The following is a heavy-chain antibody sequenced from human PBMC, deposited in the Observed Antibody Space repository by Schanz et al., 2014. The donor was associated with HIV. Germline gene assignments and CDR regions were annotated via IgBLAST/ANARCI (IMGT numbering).Heavy chain of an antibody. D-gene: IGHD3-3*02. CDR3: AKSPIFGDVIFYGMDV. CDR2: MIPSFRLR. Sequence: QVQLVQSGAAVKKPGSSVKVSCTASGGTFSSYAISWVRQAPGQGLEWMGGMIPSFRLRTYAQKFQGRVTIAADESASTAYMELNSLRSDDTAVYYCAKSPIFGDVIFYGMDVWGQGTTVTVSS. V-gene: IGHV1-69*01. J-gene: IGHJ6*02. CDR1: GGTFSSYA.